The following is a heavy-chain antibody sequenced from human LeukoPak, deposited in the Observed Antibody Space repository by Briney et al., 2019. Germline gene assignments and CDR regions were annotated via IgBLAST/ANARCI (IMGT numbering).Heavy chain of an antibody. J-gene: IGHJ6*02. D-gene: IGHD3-10*01. CDR2: IIPIFGTA. CDR1: GGTFSSYA. V-gene: IGHV1-69*13. Sequence: SVKVSCKASGGTFSSYAISWVRQAPGQGLEWMGGIIPIFGTANYAQKFQGRVTITADESTSTAYMELSSLRSEDTAVYYCAREPTYYYGSGRAARGMDVWGQGTTVTVSS. CDR3: AREPTYYYGSGRAARGMDV.